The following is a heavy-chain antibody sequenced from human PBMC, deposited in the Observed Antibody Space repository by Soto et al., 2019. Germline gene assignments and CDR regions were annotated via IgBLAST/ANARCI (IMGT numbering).Heavy chain of an antibody. V-gene: IGHV4-59*01. J-gene: IGHJ5*02. CDR1: GGSISNYY. Sequence: LSETLSLPCNVSGGSISNYYWTWVRQSPEKGLEWIGYMYYNGNINYNPSLKSRVTISIDTSKNQFSLTLKSVTAADTAVYYCASGGNWFDPWVQGVRVTVS. D-gene: IGHD3-16*01. CDR3: ASGGNWFDP. CDR2: MYYNGNI.